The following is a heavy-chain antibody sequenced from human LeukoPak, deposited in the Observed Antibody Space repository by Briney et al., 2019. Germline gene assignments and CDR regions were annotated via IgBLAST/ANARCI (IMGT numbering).Heavy chain of an antibody. CDR3: ARHYGGSYPSPFDY. J-gene: IGHJ4*02. CDR1: GGSISSRSYY. D-gene: IGHD1-26*01. V-gene: IGHV4-39*01. Sequence: SETLSLTCTVSGGSISSRSYYWGWIRQPPGKGLEWIGTIYYSGSTYYNSSLKSRVTISVDTSKNQFSLKLSFVTAADTAVYYCARHYGGSYPSPFDYWGQGTLVTVSS. CDR2: IYYSGST.